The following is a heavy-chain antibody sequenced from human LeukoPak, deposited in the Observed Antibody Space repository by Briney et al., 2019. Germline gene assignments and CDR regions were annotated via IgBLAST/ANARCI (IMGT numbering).Heavy chain of an antibody. Sequence: SETLSLTCTVSGGSFTSFYWSWIRQPAGKGLEWIGRFFSSGNTNYNPSLKSRVTISVDTSKNQFSLKLSSVTAADTAVYYCARDNSRIAAAGTFNWFDPWGQGTLVTVSS. CDR1: GGSFTSFY. V-gene: IGHV4-4*07. D-gene: IGHD6-13*01. CDR2: FFSSGNT. CDR3: ARDNSRIAAAGTFNWFDP. J-gene: IGHJ5*02.